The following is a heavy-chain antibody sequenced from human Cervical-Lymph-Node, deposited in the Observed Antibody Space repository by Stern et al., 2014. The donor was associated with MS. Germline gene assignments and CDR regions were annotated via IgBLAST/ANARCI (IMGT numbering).Heavy chain of an antibody. Sequence: AQLVQSGGGVVQPGRSLRLSCAASGFTFSNYGMHWVRQAPGKGLEWVAVILYDGSTKYYADSVKGRFTVSRDNSKNTLYLQMNSLRADDTAIYYCAKDRGSSVAARYFDYWGQGTLVTVSS. CDR2: ILYDGSTK. J-gene: IGHJ4*02. CDR3: AKDRGSSVAARYFDY. CDR1: GFTFSNYG. V-gene: IGHV3-30*18. D-gene: IGHD6-6*01.